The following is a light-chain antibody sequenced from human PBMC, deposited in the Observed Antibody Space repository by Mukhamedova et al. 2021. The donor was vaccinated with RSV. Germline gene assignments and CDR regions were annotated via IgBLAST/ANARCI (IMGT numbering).Light chain of an antibody. CDR2: DTS. CDR3: QQYDYSPRT. Sequence: AWYHQKPGQLPRLLIYDTSSRATGIPDRFSGSGPGTDFTLTISRLDPEDFAVYYCQQYDYSPRTFGQGTRVDI. V-gene: IGKV3-20*01. J-gene: IGKJ1*01.